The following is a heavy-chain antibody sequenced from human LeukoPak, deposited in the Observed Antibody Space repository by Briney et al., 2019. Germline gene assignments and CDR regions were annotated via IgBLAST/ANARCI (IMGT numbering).Heavy chain of an antibody. Sequence: GGSLRLSCTASGFPFSNYAMSWVRQAPGKGLDWVSSISISAGSTYYADSVKGRFTIPRDNSKNTLYVQMKSLRAEDTAVYYCAKGAGSDAFDIWGQGTMVTVSS. D-gene: IGHD1-26*01. CDR1: GFPFSNYA. CDR2: ISISAGST. CDR3: AKGAGSDAFDI. V-gene: IGHV3-23*01. J-gene: IGHJ3*02.